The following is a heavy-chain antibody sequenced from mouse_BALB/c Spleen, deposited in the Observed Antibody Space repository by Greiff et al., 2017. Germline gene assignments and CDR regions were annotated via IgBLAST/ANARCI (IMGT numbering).Heavy chain of an antibody. CDR1: GFSLTDYG. J-gene: IGHJ4*01. Sequence: VQGVESGPGLVAPSQSLSITCTVSGFSLTDYGVSWIRQPPGKGLEWLGVIWGGGSTYYNSALKSRLSISKDNSKSQVFLKMNSLQTDDTAMFYCAKHGGYYGSSYRGYAMDYWGQGTSVTVSS. D-gene: IGHD1-1*01. CDR3: AKHGGYYGSSYRGYAMDY. V-gene: IGHV2-6-5*01. CDR2: IWGGGST.